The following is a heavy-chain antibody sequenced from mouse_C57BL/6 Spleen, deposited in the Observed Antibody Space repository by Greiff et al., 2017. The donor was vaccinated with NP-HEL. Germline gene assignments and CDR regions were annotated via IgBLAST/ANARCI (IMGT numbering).Heavy chain of an antibody. CDR3: ARPTMVTTGAMDY. V-gene: IGHV1-55*01. CDR1: GYTFTSYW. J-gene: IGHJ4*01. CDR2: IYPGSGST. D-gene: IGHD2-9*01. Sequence: QVQLQQSGAELVKPGASVKMSCKASGYTFTSYWITWVKQRPGQGLEWIGDIYPGSGSTNYNEKFKSKATLTVDTSSSTAYMQLSSLTSEDSAVYYCARPTMVTTGAMDYWGQGTSVTVSS.